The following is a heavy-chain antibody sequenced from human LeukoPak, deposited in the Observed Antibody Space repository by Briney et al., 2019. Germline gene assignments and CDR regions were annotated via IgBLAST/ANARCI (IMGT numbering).Heavy chain of an antibody. Sequence: GRSLRLSCAASGFTVSSNYMSWVRQTPDKGLEWVSAISISSAYLYYIDSVKGRFTIFRDNAKNSLYLQMHSLRAEDTAVYYCARVSRDGKPYYFDYGAQETRVTVSS. CDR2: ISISSAYL. J-gene: IGHJ4*02. CDR1: GFTVSSNY. V-gene: IGHV3-21*01. D-gene: IGHD1-14*01. CDR3: ARVSRDGKPYYFDY.